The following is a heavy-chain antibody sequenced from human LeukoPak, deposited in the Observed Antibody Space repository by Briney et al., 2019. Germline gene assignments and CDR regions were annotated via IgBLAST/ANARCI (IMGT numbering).Heavy chain of an antibody. D-gene: IGHD4-17*01. CDR1: GFTFSSYA. V-gene: IGHV3-15*01. CDR3: TTDLGDYGDYVRC. J-gene: IGHJ4*02. CDR2: IKSDGGAT. Sequence: GGSLRLSCAASGFTFSSYAMSWVRQAPGKGLEWVGRIKSDGGATDYAAPVQGRFTISRDDSKNTFFLQMNSLKAEDTAVYYCTTDLGDYGDYVRCWGQGTLVTVSS.